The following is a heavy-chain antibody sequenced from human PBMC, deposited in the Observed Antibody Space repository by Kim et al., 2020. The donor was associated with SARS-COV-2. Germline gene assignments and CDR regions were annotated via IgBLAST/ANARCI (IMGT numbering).Heavy chain of an antibody. V-gene: IGHV4-39*07. CDR1: GGSISSSSYY. J-gene: IGHJ4*02. CDR2: IYYSGST. CDR3: AAIRYFDWYHLWDY. D-gene: IGHD3-9*01. Sequence: SETLSLTCTVSGGSISSSSYYWGWIRQPPGKGLEWIGSIYYSGSTYYNPSLKSRVTISVDTSKNQSSLKLSSVTAADTAVYYCAAIRYFDWYHLWDYWGQGTLVTVSS.